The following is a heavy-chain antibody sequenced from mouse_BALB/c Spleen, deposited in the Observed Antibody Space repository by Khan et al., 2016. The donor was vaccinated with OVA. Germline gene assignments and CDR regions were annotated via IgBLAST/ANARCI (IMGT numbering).Heavy chain of an antibody. CDR3: TRGGGFYWYFDD. J-gene: IGHJ1*01. D-gene: IGHD1-2*01. V-gene: IGHV1S81*02. CDR2: INPSNGGS. Sequence: QVQLQQPGAELVKPGASVKLSCKASGYTFTSYYMYWVKQRPGQGLEWIGGINPSNGGSNFNEKFKNKATLTVDKSSSTAYMQLSSLTSEDSAVYYCTRGGGFYWYFDDWGAGTTVTVSA. CDR1: GYTFTSYY.